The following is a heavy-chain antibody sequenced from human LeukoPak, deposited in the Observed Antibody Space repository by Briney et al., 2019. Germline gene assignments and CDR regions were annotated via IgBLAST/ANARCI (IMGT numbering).Heavy chain of an antibody. V-gene: IGHV3-33*01. J-gene: IGHJ4*02. CDR1: GFTFSSYG. CDR2: IWNDGSNK. Sequence: GGSLRLSCAASGFTFSSYGMHWVRQAPGKGLEWVAVIWNDGSNKYYADSVKGRFTISRDNSKNTLYLQMNSLRAEDTAVYYCARLDAPTGAIDYWGQGTLVTVSS. D-gene: IGHD7-27*01. CDR3: ARLDAPTGAIDY.